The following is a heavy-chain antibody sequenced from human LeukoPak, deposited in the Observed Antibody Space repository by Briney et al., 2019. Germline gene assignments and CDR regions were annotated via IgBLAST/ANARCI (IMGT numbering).Heavy chain of an antibody. Sequence: ASVKVSFTSSGYTFTIYYIDWVRQAPGQGQEWMAWISPNSGGTNYVQKFQGRVTVTRDTSISTDYMEISGLTSDDTALYYCAREPSGSGGYDYWGQGTLVTVSS. V-gene: IGHV1-2*02. J-gene: IGHJ4*02. CDR2: ISPNSGGT. CDR1: GYTFTIYY. D-gene: IGHD3-10*01. CDR3: AREPSGSGGYDY.